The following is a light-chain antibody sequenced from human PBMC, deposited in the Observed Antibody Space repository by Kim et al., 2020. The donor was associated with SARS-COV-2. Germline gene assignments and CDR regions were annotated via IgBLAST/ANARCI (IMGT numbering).Light chain of an antibody. CDR1: TLRTFY. CDR3: NSRDTSGDYLV. CDR2: GKD. V-gene: IGLV3-19*01. J-gene: IGLJ2*01. Sequence: SSELTQDPAVSVTLGQTVRITCQGDTLRTFYASWYQQKPGQAPVLVMYGKDNRPSGIPDRFSGSSSGNTASLIITGAQAEDEADYYCNSRDTSGDYLVFGGGTQLTVL.